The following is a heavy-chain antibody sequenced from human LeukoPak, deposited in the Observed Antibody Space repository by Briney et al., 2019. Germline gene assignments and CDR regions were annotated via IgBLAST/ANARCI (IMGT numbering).Heavy chain of an antibody. CDR2: IWYDGSNK. D-gene: IGHD3-10*01. V-gene: IGHV3-33*06. J-gene: IGHJ3*02. CDR1: GFTFSSYG. CDR3: AKDPEFLDAFDI. Sequence: GGSLRLSCAASGFTFSSYGMHWVRQAPGKGLEWVAVIWYDGSNKYYADSVKGRFTISRDNSKNTLYLQMNSLRAEDTAVYYCAKDPEFLDAFDIWGQGTMVTVSS.